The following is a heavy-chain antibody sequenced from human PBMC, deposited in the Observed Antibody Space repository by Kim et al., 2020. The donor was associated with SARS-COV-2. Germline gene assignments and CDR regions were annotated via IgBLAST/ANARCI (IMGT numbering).Heavy chain of an antibody. J-gene: IGHJ4*02. D-gene: IGHD3-3*01. CDR1: GGSISSGGYY. Sequence: SETLSLTCTVSGGSISSGGYYWSWIRQHPGKGLECIGYIYYSGSTYYNPSLKSRVTISVDTSKNQFSLKLSSVTAADTAVYYCARAASTIFGVVNHFDYWGQGTLVTVSS. CDR3: ARAASTIFGVVNHFDY. V-gene: IGHV4-31*03. CDR2: IYYSGST.